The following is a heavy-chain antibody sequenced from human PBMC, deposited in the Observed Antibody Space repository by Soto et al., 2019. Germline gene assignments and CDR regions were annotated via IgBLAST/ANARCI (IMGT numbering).Heavy chain of an antibody. V-gene: IGHV3-11*01. D-gene: IGHD4-17*01. CDR3: ARVDTVTTYYYYYYMDV. Sequence: GGSLRLSCAASGFTFSDYYMSWIRQAPGKGLEWVSYISSSGSTIYYADSVKGRFTISRDNAKNSLYLQMNSLRAEDTAVYYCARVDTVTTYYYYYYMDVWGKGTTVTVSS. J-gene: IGHJ6*03. CDR2: ISSSGSTI. CDR1: GFTFSDYY.